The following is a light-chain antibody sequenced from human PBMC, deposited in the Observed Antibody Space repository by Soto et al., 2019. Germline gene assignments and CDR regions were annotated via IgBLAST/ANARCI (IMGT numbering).Light chain of an antibody. J-gene: IGKJ5*01. CDR3: QQYSNWPPSIT. CDR1: QSVSSN. V-gene: IGKV3-15*01. CDR2: GAS. Sequence: EILMTQSPATLSVSPGEGATLSCRASQSVSSNLAWYQQKPGQAPRLLIYGASNRATDIPARFSGSGSGTEFTLTISCLQSEDCAVYYCQQYSNWPPSITFGQGTRLETK.